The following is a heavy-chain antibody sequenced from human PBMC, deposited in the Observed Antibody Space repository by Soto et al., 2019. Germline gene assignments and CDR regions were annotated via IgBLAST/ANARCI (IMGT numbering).Heavy chain of an antibody. V-gene: IGHV4-59*01. CDR3: ARGLPSVTQYNWFDP. J-gene: IGHJ5*02. CDR1: GGSISSYY. D-gene: IGHD4-17*01. Sequence: SETLSLTCTVSGGSISSYYWSWIRQPPGKGLEWIGYIYYSGSTNYNPSLKSRVTISVDTSKNQFSLKLSSVTAADTAVYYCARGLPSVTQYNWFDPWGQGTLVTVSS. CDR2: IYYSGST.